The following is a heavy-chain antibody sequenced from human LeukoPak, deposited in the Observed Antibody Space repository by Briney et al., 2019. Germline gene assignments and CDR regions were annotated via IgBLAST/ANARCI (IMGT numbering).Heavy chain of an antibody. CDR3: VRENVRTTAKDDY. D-gene: IGHD3-10*02. CDR2: ISDRGGRT. V-gene: IGHV3-23*01. J-gene: IGHJ4*02. Sequence: PGGSLRLSCTASGFTFSSYAMNWVRQAPGKGLEWVSAISDRGGRTYYADTVKDRFTISRDNSKNTLYLQMNSLRVEDTAVYYCVRENVRTTAKDDYWGQGTLVTVSS. CDR1: GFTFSSYA.